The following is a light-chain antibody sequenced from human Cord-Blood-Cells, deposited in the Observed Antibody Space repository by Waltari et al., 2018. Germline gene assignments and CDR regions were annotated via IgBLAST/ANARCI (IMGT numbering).Light chain of an antibody. CDR3: QQYGSSPPYT. J-gene: IGKJ2*01. CDR1: QSVSSSY. Sequence: EIVLTQPPGTLSLSPGERATLPRRASQSVSSSYLAWYQQKPGQAPRLLIYGASSRATGIPDRFSGSGSGTDFTLTISRLEPEDFAVYYCQQYGSSPPYTFGQGTKLEIK. V-gene: IGKV3-20*01. CDR2: GAS.